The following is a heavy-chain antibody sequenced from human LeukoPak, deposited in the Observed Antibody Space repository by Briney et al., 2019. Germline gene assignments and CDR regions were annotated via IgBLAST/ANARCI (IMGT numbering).Heavy chain of an antibody. CDR3: ARHVGYYDSTGYYYDS. J-gene: IGHJ4*02. D-gene: IGHD3-22*01. CDR1: GYSINNGYY. Sequence: SETLSLTCTVSGYSINNGYYWGWIRQPPGKGLEWIGNIHYSGSTFYNPSLKSRVTISVDTSKNQFSLKLSSVSAADTAMYYCARHVGYYDSTGYYYDSWGQGTLVTVSS. CDR2: IHYSGST. V-gene: IGHV4-38-2*02.